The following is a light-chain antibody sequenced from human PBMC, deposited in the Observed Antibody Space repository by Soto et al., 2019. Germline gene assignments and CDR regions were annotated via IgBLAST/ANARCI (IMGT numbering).Light chain of an antibody. V-gene: IGKV3-20*01. J-gene: IGKJ1*01. CDR2: GAS. Sequence: EIVMTQSPATLSVSPGERATLSCRASQSVNSNLAWYQQKPGQAPRLLIFGASSRASGIPDRFSGSGSGTDFTLTISRLEPEDFAVYYCQYYGSPSWAFGQGTKV. CDR1: QSVNSN. CDR3: QYYGSPSWA.